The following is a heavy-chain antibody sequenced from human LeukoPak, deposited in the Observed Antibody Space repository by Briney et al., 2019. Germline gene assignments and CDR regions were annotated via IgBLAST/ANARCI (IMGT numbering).Heavy chain of an antibody. V-gene: IGHV4-30-4*08. CDR1: GGSISSGDYY. CDR2: IYYSGST. Sequence: SETLSLTCTVSGGSISSGDYYWRWIRQPPGKGLEWIGYIYYSGSTYYNPSLKSRVTISVDTSKNQFSLKLSSVTAADTAVYYCARWSGSYSYFDYWGQGTLVTVSS. D-gene: IGHD1-26*01. J-gene: IGHJ4*02. CDR3: ARWSGSYSYFDY.